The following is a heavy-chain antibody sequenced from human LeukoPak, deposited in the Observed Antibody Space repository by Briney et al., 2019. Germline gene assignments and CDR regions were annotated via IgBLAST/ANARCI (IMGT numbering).Heavy chain of an antibody. J-gene: IGHJ6*02. D-gene: IGHD3-22*01. CDR3: ASRGDPRSSGYYHATNYYCMDV. CDR1: GGSVSGYY. CDR2: INHSGST. V-gene: IGHV4-34*01. Sequence: SETLSLACGVYGGSVSGYYWNWIRQPPGKGLEWTGEINHSGSTSYDPSLKSRVTISLDTSKNQFSLKLRSVTAADTAVYYCASRGDPRSSGYYHATNYYCMDVWGQGATVTVSS.